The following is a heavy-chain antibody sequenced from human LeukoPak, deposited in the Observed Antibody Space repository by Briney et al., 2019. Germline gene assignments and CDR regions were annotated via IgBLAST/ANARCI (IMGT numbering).Heavy chain of an antibody. Sequence: GESLKISCKGSGYRFATYFIAWVRQLPAKGLEWMGIIYPGDSDATYSPSFQGQVTFSADKSVSTSFLQWSSLKASDTAMYYCATGYSGGRGAFDIWGQGTMVTVSS. CDR1: GYRFATYF. D-gene: IGHD6-19*01. J-gene: IGHJ3*02. CDR3: ATGYSGGRGAFDI. V-gene: IGHV5-51*01. CDR2: IYPGDSDA.